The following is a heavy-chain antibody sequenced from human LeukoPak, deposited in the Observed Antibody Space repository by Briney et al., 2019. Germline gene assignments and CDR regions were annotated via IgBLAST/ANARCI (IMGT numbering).Heavy chain of an antibody. D-gene: IGHD6-19*01. CDR2: ISYDGSNK. CDR1: GFTFSSYA. CDR3: ARGYSSGWSPGYFDY. J-gene: IGHJ4*02. Sequence: GGSLRLSCAASGFTFSSYAMHWVRQAPGKGLEWVAVISYDGSNKYYADSVKGRFTISRDNSKNTPYLQMNSLRAEDTAVYYCARGYSSGWSPGYFDYWGQGTLVTVSS. V-gene: IGHV3-30*04.